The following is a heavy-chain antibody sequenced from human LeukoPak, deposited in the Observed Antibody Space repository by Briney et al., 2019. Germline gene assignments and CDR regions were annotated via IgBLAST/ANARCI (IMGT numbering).Heavy chain of an antibody. Sequence: PSETLSLTCTVSGGSISSYYWSWIQQPPGKGLEWIGYIYYSGSTNYNPSLKSRVTISVDTSKNQFSLKLSSVTAADTAVYYCARGTVVRRNFDYWGQGTLVTVSS. D-gene: IGHD4-23*01. J-gene: IGHJ4*02. V-gene: IGHV4-59*01. CDR1: GGSISSYY. CDR3: ARGTVVRRNFDY. CDR2: IYYSGST.